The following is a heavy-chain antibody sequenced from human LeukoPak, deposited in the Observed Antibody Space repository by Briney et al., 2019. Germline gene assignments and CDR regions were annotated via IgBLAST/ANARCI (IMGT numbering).Heavy chain of an antibody. J-gene: IGHJ3*02. CDR3: ARAKDNSGRDGFDI. Sequence: PGRSLRLSCAASGFTYSTYGIHWVRQAPGKGLEWVAVIWYDGSNKYYADSVKGRFTISRDNSKNTLYLQMNSLRAEDTAVYYCARAKDNSGRDGFDIWGQGTMVTVCS. D-gene: IGHD6-19*01. CDR1: GFTYSTYG. V-gene: IGHV3-33*01. CDR2: IWYDGSNK.